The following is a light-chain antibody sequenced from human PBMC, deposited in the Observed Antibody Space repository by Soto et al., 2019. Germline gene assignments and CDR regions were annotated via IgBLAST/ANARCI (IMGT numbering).Light chain of an antibody. CDR3: QQYGSSPWT. Sequence: EIVLTQSPATLSLSPGERATLSCGASQSVSNSYLAWYQQKPGLAPRLLIYDASSTATGLPDRFSGSGSGTEFTLTISRLEPEDFAVYYCQQYGSSPWTFGQGTKLEIK. CDR2: DAS. CDR1: QSVSNSY. V-gene: IGKV3D-20*01. J-gene: IGKJ2*01.